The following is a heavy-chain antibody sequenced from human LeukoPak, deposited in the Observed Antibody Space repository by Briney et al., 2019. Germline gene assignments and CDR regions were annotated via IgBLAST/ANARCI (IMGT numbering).Heavy chain of an antibody. D-gene: IGHD3-22*01. Sequence: SETLSLTCTVSGGSISNYYWGWIRQPPGKGLEWIGYIYYSGSTNYNPSLRSRVTVSVDTSKNQFSLKLSSVTAADTAVYYCARVGVYYDSSGPFDYWDQGTLVTVSS. V-gene: IGHV4-59*01. J-gene: IGHJ4*02. CDR2: IYYSGST. CDR3: ARVGVYYDSSGPFDY. CDR1: GGSISNYY.